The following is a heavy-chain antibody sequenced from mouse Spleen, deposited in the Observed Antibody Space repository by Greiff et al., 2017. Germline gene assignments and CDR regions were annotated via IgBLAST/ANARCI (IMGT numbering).Heavy chain of an antibody. Sequence: EVQLVESGGGLVKPGGSLKLSCAASGFTFSDYGMHWVRQAPEKGLEWVAYISSGSSTIYYADTVKGRFTISRDNAKNTLFLQMTSLRSEDTAMYYCARPYYGDYAAYWGQGTLVTVSA. CDR3: ARPYYGDYAAY. V-gene: IGHV5-17*01. CDR1: GFTFSDYG. J-gene: IGHJ3*01. D-gene: IGHD2-13*01. CDR2: ISSGSSTI.